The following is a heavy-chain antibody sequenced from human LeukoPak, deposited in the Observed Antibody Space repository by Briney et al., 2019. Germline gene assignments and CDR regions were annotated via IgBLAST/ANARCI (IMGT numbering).Heavy chain of an antibody. V-gene: IGHV4-61*02. CDR3: ARGGYSSGWRGAFDI. D-gene: IGHD6-19*01. Sequence: SETLSLTCTVSGDSISSNNYYWSWIRQPAGKGLEWIGRIYTSGSTNYNPSLKSRVTMSVDTSKNQFSLKLSSVTAADTAVYYCARGGYSSGWRGAFDIWGQGTMVTVSS. CDR1: GDSISSNNYY. J-gene: IGHJ3*02. CDR2: IYTSGST.